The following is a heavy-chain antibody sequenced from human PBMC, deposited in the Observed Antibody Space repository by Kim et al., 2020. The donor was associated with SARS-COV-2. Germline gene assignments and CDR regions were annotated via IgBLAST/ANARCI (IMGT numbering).Heavy chain of an antibody. V-gene: IGHV4-39*07. CDR3: ARDDYGSGTDYGPDRDYYYGMDV. D-gene: IGHD3-10*01. J-gene: IGHJ6*02. CDR1: GGSISSSSYY. Sequence: SETLSLTCTVSGGSISSSSYYWGWIRQPPGKGLEWIGSIYYSGSTYYNPSLKSRVTISVDTSKNQFSLKLSSVTAATTAVYYCARDDYGSGTDYGPDRDYYYGMDVRGQRTTVTVSS. CDR2: IYYSGST.